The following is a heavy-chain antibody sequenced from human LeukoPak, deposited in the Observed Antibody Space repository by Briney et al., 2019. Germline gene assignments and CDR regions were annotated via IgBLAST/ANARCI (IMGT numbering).Heavy chain of an antibody. D-gene: IGHD3-22*01. J-gene: IGHJ5*02. V-gene: IGHV4-34*01. CDR3: ARDRYYYDSSGYHNWFDP. CDR1: GGSFSGYY. CDR2: INHSGST. Sequence: SETLSLTCAVYGGSFSGYYWSWIRQPPGKGLEWIGEINHSGSTNYNPSLKCRVTISVDTSKNQFSLKLSSVTAADTAVYYCARDRYYYDSSGYHNWFDPWGQGTLVTVSS.